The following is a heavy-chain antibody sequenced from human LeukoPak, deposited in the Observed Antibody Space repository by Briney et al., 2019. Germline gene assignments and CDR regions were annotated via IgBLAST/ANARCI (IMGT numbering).Heavy chain of an antibody. V-gene: IGHV3-33*06. J-gene: IGHJ4*02. Sequence: GRSLRLSCAVSGFTFSRYGMHWVRQAPGKGLEWVAVIWHDGSYEYYADSVKGRFTISRDSSKNTLYLQMNSLRAEDTAVYYCAKDGVGATSLDCWGQGTLVTVSS. D-gene: IGHD1-26*01. CDR2: IWHDGSYE. CDR1: GFTFSRYG. CDR3: AKDGVGATSLDC.